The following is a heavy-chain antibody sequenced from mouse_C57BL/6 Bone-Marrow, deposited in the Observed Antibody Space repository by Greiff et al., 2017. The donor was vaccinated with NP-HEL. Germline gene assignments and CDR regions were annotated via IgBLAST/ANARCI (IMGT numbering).Heavy chain of an antibody. J-gene: IGHJ2*01. CDR1: GYTFTGYW. Sequence: QVQLQQSGAELMKPGASVKLSCKATGYTFTGYWIEWVKQRPGHGLEWIGEILPGSGSTYYNEKFKGKATFTADTSSNTAYMQLSSLTTYDSAIYYCARDHYGSSYFDYWGQGTTLTVSS. V-gene: IGHV1-9*01. CDR3: ARDHYGSSYFDY. D-gene: IGHD1-1*01. CDR2: ILPGSGST.